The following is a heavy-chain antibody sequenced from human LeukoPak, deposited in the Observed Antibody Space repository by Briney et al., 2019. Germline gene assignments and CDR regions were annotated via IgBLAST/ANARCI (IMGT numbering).Heavy chain of an antibody. CDR1: EFTFSSYG. CDR2: INSDGSST. CDR3: ARRYCSSTSCYAAVDY. D-gene: IGHD2-2*01. V-gene: IGHV3-74*01. Sequence: GGSLRLSCVASEFTFSSYGMHWVRQAPGKGLVWVSRINSDGSSTSYADSVKGRFTISRDNAKNTLYLQMNSLRAEDTAVYYCARRYCSSTSCYAAVDYWGQGTLVTVSS. J-gene: IGHJ4*02.